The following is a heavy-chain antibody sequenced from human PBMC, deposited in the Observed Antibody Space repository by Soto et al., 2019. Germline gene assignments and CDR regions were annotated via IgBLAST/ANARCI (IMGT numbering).Heavy chain of an antibody. D-gene: IGHD2-8*02. Sequence: GGALRLSCAASGFTLSSYWMSWVRQAPGKGLEWVANIKQDGSEKYYVDSVKGRFTISRDNAKNSLYLQMNSLRAEDTAVYYCARDLLVFWGQGTLVTVSS. CDR1: GFTLSSYW. V-gene: IGHV3-7*04. J-gene: IGHJ4*02. CDR2: IKQDGSEK. CDR3: ARDLLVF.